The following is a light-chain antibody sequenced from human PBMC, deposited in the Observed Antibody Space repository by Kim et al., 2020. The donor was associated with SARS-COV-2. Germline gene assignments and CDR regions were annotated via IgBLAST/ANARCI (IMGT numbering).Light chain of an antibody. CDR3: ASWDDSLSGLV. Sequence: GRRVTISWSGSSSNNGSDYAYWYQQLPGTAPKVLIYRNNQRPSGVPDRFSGSKSDTSASLAISGLRSEDEGDYYCASWDDSLSGLVFGGGTKLTVL. J-gene: IGLJ2*01. V-gene: IGLV1-47*01. CDR2: RNN. CDR1: SSNNGSDY.